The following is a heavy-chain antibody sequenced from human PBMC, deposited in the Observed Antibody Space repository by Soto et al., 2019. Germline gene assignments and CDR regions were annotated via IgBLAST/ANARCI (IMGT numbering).Heavy chain of an antibody. CDR2: IYYSGST. D-gene: IGHD4-17*01. CDR3: ARFDYGDYEDYFDC. J-gene: IGHJ4*02. V-gene: IGHV4-39*01. Sequence: PSETLSLTCTVSGGSISSSSYYWGWIRQPPGKGLEWIGSIYYSGSTYYNPSLKSRVTISVDTSKNQFSLKLSSVTAADTAVYYCARFDYGDYEDYFDCWGQGTLVTVSS. CDR1: GGSISSSSYY.